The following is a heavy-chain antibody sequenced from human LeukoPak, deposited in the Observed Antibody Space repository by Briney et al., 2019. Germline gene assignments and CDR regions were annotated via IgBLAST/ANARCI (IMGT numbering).Heavy chain of an antibody. CDR1: GFTFSNYA. V-gene: IGHV3-23*01. J-gene: IGHJ4*02. CDR2: ISSSSSYI. D-gene: IGHD1-26*01. Sequence: GGSLRLSCAASGFTFSNYAMSWVRQVPGKGLEWVSSISSSSSYIYYADSVKGRFIISRDNSKNTLYLQMNSLRAEDTAVYYCAKNIGGTYRDYFDYWGQGTLVTVSS. CDR3: AKNIGGTYRDYFDY.